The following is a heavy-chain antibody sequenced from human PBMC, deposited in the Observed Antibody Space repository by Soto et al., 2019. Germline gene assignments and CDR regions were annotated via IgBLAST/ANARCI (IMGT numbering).Heavy chain of an antibody. Sequence: ASVKVSCKASGYTFTSYAMHWVRQAPGQRLEWMGWINAGNGNTKYSQKFQGRVTITRDTSASTAYMELSSLRSEDTAVYYCARDHYDFWSGYYTYFDYWGQGTLVTAPQ. J-gene: IGHJ4*02. CDR3: ARDHYDFWSGYYTYFDY. CDR2: INAGNGNT. D-gene: IGHD3-3*01. V-gene: IGHV1-3*01. CDR1: GYTFTSYA.